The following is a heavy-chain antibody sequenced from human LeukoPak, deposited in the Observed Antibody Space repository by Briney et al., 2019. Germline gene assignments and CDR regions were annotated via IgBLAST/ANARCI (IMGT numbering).Heavy chain of an antibody. CDR1: GYTFTGYY. D-gene: IGHD6-13*01. J-gene: IGHJ4*02. CDR3: ARDSHSSSAYYFDY. CDR2: INPNSGGT. V-gene: IGHV1-2*06. Sequence: ASVTVSCKASGYTFTGYYMHWVRQAPGQGLEWMGRINPNSGGTNYAQKFQGRVTMTRDTSISTAYMELSRLRSDDTAVYYCARDSHSSSAYYFDYWGQGTLVTVSS.